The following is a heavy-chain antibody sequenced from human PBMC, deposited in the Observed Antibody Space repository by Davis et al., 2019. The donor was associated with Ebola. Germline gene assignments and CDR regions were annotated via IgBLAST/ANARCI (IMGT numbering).Heavy chain of an antibody. Sequence: PSETLSLTCTVSGGSVSSGSYYWSWIRQPPGKGLEWIGYIYYSGSTNYNPSLKSRVTISVDTSKNQFSLKLSSVTAADTAVYYCARDNAYCGGDCYSLWGQGTLVTVSS. V-gene: IGHV4-61*01. J-gene: IGHJ4*02. D-gene: IGHD2-21*02. CDR2: IYYSGST. CDR3: ARDNAYCGGDCYSL. CDR1: GGSVSSGSYY.